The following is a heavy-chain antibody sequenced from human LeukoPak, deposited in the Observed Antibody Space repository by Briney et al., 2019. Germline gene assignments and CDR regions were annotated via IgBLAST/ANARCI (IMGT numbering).Heavy chain of an antibody. Sequence: PSETLSLTCTVSSCSISSSSYYWGWIRQPPGTGLEWIGSIYYSGGTYYNPSLQSRVTISVDTSKNQFSLRVTSVTAADTAVYYCVRGDLDSSSSYYYFDHWGQGTLVTVSS. CDR3: VRGDLDSSSSYYYFDH. J-gene: IGHJ4*02. CDR2: IYYSGGT. D-gene: IGHD6-13*01. V-gene: IGHV4-39*07. CDR1: SCSISSSSYY.